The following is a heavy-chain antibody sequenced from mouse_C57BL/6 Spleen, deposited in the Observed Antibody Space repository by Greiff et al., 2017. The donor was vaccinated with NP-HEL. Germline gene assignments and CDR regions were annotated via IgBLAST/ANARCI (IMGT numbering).Heavy chain of an antibody. V-gene: IGHV1-26*01. CDR2: INPNNGGT. CDR1: GYTFTDYY. D-gene: IGHD3-3*01. Sequence: VQLQQSGPELVKPGASVKISCKASGYTFTDYYMNWVKQSHGKSLEWIGDINPNNGGTSYNQKFKGKATLTVDKSSSTAYMELRSLTSEDSAVYYCARRTLYWYFDVWGTGTTVTVSS. CDR3: ARRTLYWYFDV. J-gene: IGHJ1*03.